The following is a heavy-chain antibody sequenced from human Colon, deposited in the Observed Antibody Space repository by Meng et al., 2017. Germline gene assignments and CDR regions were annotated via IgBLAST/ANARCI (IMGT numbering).Heavy chain of an antibody. CDR3: ARDRIAVAPNYYYGMDF. D-gene: IGHD6-19*01. J-gene: IGHJ6*02. V-gene: IGHV3-30*01. CDR1: GFTFSSYA. Sequence: GESLKISCAASGFTFSSYAMHWVRQAPGKGLEWVTVISYDGSNKYYADSVKGRFTISRDNSKNTLYLQMNSLRAEDTAVYYCARDRIAVAPNYYYGMDFWGQGTTVTVSS. CDR2: ISYDGSNK.